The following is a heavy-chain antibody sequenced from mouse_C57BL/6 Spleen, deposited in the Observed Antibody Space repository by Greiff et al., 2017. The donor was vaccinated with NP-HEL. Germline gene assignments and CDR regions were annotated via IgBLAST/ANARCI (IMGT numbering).Heavy chain of an antibody. J-gene: IGHJ3*01. V-gene: IGHV14-2*01. Sequence: EVKLQESGAELVPPGASVKLSCTASGFPITDYYMPWVQQRPEQGLAWIGRLDPADGETKYAPKFPGKAIITADTSSNTTYLQLSSLTSEDTAVYDCGRFYDGYHGAYWGQGTPVTVSA. CDR2: LDPADGET. CDR1: GFPITDYY. D-gene: IGHD2-3*01. CDR3: GRFYDGYHGAY.